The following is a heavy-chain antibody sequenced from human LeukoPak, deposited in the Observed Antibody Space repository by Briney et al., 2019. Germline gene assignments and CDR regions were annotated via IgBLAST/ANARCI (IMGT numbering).Heavy chain of an antibody. J-gene: IGHJ4*02. V-gene: IGHV3-53*01. CDR1: GFTVSSNY. D-gene: IGHD4-17*01. CDR3: ARDYGDYYFDY. CDR2: TYSGGST. Sequence: PGGSLRLSCAASGFTVSSNYMTWVRQAPGKGLEWVSVTYSGGSTYYADSVKGRFTISRDNSKNTLFLQMNSLRAEDTAVYYCARDYGDYYFDYWGQGTLVTVSS.